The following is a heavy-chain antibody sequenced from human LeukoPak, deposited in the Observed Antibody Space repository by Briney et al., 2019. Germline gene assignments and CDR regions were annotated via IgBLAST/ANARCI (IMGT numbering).Heavy chain of an antibody. J-gene: IGHJ3*02. Sequence: SETLSLTCTVSGGSISSGDHYWSWIRQPPGKGLEWIGYIYYSGSTYYNPSLKSRVTISVDTSKNQFSLKLSSVTAADTAVYYCARARVNLVAYDAFDIWGQGTMVTVSS. CDR3: ARARVNLVAYDAFDI. V-gene: IGHV4-30-4*08. CDR1: GGSISSGDHY. D-gene: IGHD5-12*01. CDR2: IYYSGST.